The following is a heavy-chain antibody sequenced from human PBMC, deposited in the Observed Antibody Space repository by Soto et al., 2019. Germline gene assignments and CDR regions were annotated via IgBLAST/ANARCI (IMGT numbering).Heavy chain of an antibody. CDR1: GFTFSSYS. D-gene: IGHD5-12*01. V-gene: IGHV3-21*01. CDR2: ISSSSSYI. CDR3: ARDIAVEMATQPRYNWFDP. J-gene: IGHJ5*02. Sequence: GGSLRLSCAASGFTFSSYSMNWVRQAPGKGLEWVSSISSSSSYIYYADSVKGRFTISRDNAKNSLYLQMNSLRAEDTAAYYRARDIAVEMATQPRYNWFDPWGQGTLVTVSS.